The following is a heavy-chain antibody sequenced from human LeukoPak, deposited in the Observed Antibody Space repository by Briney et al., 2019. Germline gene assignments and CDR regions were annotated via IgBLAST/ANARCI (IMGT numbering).Heavy chain of an antibody. CDR3: ARAGGVVARPRLWFDP. D-gene: IGHD6-6*01. CDR1: GFTFSSYS. V-gene: IGHV3-21*01. J-gene: IGHJ5*02. Sequence: PGGSLRLSCAASGFTFSSYSMNWVRQAPGKGLEWVSSISSSSSYIYYAASVKGRFTISRDNAENSLYLQMNSLRAEDTAVYYCARAGGVVARPRLWFDPWGQGTLVTVSS. CDR2: ISSSSSYI.